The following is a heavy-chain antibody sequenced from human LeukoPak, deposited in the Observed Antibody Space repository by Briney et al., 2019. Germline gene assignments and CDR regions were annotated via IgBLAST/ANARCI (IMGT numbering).Heavy chain of an antibody. CDR3: ARGYDFDWPRFDY. CDR2: IYHRGNT. CDR1: SYSISSGYY. Sequence: SETLSLTCAVSSYSISSGYYRVWIRQPPGKGLEWIGSIYHRGNTYYNPSLKSRVTISKDTSRNQFSLKLTSVTAADTAIYYCARGYDFDWPRFDYWGQGTLVAVSS. D-gene: IGHD3-16*01. J-gene: IGHJ4*02. V-gene: IGHV4-38-2*01.